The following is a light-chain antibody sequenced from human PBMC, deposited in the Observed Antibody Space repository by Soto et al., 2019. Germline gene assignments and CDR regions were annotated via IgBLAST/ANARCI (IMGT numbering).Light chain of an antibody. J-gene: IGKJ1*01. Sequence: EIVLTQSPGTLSLSPGERATLSCRASQSVSSSYLAWYQQKPGQAPRLLIYGASSRATGVPDRFSGSGSGTDFILTISRLEHEDFALYYCQQYGSSPWTFGQGTKV. V-gene: IGKV3-20*01. CDR1: QSVSSSY. CDR3: QQYGSSPWT. CDR2: GAS.